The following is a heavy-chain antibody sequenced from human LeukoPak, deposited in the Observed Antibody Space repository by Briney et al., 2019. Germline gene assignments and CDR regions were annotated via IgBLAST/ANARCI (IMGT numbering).Heavy chain of an antibody. J-gene: IGHJ6*02. D-gene: IGHD6-13*01. Sequence: PGGSLRLSCAASGLTFSTYSMNWVRQAPGKGLEWVSSISGSATYTHYADSAKGRFTISRDNAKNSLYLQMDSLRAEDTAVYYCARVIISRWSFYYGMEVWGQGTTVTVS. CDR2: ISGSATYT. CDR3: ARVIISRWSFYYGMEV. CDR1: GLTFSTYS. V-gene: IGHV3-21*01.